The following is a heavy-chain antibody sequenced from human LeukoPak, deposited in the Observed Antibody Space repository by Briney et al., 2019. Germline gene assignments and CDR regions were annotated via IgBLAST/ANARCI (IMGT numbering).Heavy chain of an antibody. Sequence: ASVKVFCKVSGYTLTELSMHWVRQAPGKGLEWMGGFDPEDGETIYAQKFQGRVTMTEDTSTDTAYMELSSLRSEDTAVYYCATVSLLREYYYGMDVWGKGTTVTVSS. CDR3: ATVSLLREYYYGMDV. CDR1: GYTLTELS. CDR2: FDPEDGET. D-gene: IGHD2-15*01. J-gene: IGHJ6*04. V-gene: IGHV1-24*01.